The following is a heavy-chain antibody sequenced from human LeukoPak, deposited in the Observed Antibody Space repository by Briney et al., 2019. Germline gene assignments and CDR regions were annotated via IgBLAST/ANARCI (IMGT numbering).Heavy chain of an antibody. J-gene: IGHJ3*02. CDR1: GGSVSSDSYY. Sequence: ASETLSLTCTVSGGSVSSDSYYWSWIRQPPGKGLEWIGYIYYSGSTNYNPSLKSRVTISVDTSKNQFSLKLSSVTAADTAVYYCASPSGWELLGAFDIWGQGTMVTVSS. CDR3: ASPSGWELLGAFDI. CDR2: IYYSGST. V-gene: IGHV4-61*01. D-gene: IGHD1-26*01.